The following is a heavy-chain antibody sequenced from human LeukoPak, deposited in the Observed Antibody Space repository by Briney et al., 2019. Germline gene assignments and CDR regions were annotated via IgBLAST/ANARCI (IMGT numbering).Heavy chain of an antibody. Sequence: GGSLRLSCAASGFTFSSYWMSWVRQAPGKGLEWVANIKEDGSEKYYVDSVKGRFTICRDNAKNSLYLQMNSLRAEDTAVYYCARGWRGSRQYCSSTSCHNPKNAFDIWGQGTMVTVSS. J-gene: IGHJ3*02. D-gene: IGHD2-2*01. V-gene: IGHV3-7*03. CDR3: ARGWRGSRQYCSSTSCHNPKNAFDI. CDR1: GFTFSSYW. CDR2: IKEDGSEK.